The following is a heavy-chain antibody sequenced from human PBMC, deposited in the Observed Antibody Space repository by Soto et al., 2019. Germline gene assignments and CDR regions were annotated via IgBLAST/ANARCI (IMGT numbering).Heavy chain of an antibody. CDR2: IYYSGST. J-gene: IGHJ3*02. CDR1: GGSISSYY. D-gene: IGHD3-10*01. Sequence: QVQLQESGPGLVKPSETLSLTCTVSGGSISSYYWSWIRQPPGKGLEWIGYIYYSGSTNYNPSLKSRVTISVDTSKNQFSLKRSSVTAADTAVYYCARVWGGAFDIWAKGQWSPSLQ. CDR3: ARVWGGAFDI. V-gene: IGHV4-59*01.